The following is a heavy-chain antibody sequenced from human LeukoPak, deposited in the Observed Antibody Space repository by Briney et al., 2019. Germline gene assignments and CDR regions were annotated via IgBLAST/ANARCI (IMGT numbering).Heavy chain of an antibody. Sequence: GGSLRLSCADSQFTFNGSWMNWARQAPGKGLEWVANMDPTVRQKLYVDSGRGRFTISKDNPGASLYLDMHSLRAEDTAIYYCAIWTSGNYWGQGILVTVSS. CDR2: MDPTVRQK. CDR1: QFTFNGSW. D-gene: IGHD1-1*01. J-gene: IGHJ4*02. V-gene: IGHV3-7*01. CDR3: AIWTSGNY.